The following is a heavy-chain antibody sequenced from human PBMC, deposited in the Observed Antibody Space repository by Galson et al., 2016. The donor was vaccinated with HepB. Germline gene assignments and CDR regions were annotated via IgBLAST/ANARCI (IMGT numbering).Heavy chain of an antibody. CDR3: AKGRSGGNPFFFYAMDV. Sequence: SLRLSCAASGVTFDYYAMHWVRQAPGKGLEWVSGISWNSGSIGYADSVEGRFTISRDNAKNSLYLQMNSLRAGDTALYYCAKGRSGGNPFFFYAMDVWGQGTTVTVSS. CDR1: GVTFDYYA. J-gene: IGHJ6*02. CDR2: ISWNSGSI. V-gene: IGHV3-9*01. D-gene: IGHD4-23*01.